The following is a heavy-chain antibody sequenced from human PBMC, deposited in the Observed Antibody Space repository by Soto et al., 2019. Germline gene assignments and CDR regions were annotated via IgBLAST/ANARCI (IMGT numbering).Heavy chain of an antibody. Sequence: SETLSLTCAVVGDSLRGQSWNWIRQSPGKGLEWIGELDQSGGTNYNPSLKSRAIISDDTSKNQFSLTLTSVTAADTAVYYCAREDSYGWSGERLDVWGQGTTVTVSS. D-gene: IGHD6-19*01. J-gene: IGHJ6*02. CDR2: LDQSGGT. CDR1: GDSLRGQS. V-gene: IGHV4-34*01. CDR3: AREDSYGWSGERLDV.